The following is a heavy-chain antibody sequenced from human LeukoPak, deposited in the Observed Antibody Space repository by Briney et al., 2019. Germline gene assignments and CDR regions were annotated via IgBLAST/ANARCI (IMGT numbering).Heavy chain of an antibody. V-gene: IGHV4-59*12. J-gene: IGHJ4*02. CDR3: ARELLWFGELLPYYFDY. D-gene: IGHD3-10*01. CDR1: GGSISSYY. CDR2: IYYSGST. Sequence: SETLSLTCTVSGGSISSYYWSWIRQPPGKGLEWIGYIYYSGSTNYNPSLKSRVTISVDTSKNQFSLKLSSVTAADTAVYYCARELLWFGELLPYYFDYWGQGTLVTVSS.